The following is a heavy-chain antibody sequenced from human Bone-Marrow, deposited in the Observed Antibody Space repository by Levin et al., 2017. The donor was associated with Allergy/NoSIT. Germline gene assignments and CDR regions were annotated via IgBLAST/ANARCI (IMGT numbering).Heavy chain of an antibody. CDR1: GFTFSSYA. Sequence: GESLKISCAASGFTFSSYAMSWVRQAPGKGLEWVSAISGSGGSTYYADSVKGRFTISRDNSKNTLYLQMNSLRAEDTAVYYCANPWGGWVTTDYWGQGTLVTVSS. CDR3: ANPWGGWVTTDY. CDR2: ISGSGGST. V-gene: IGHV3-23*01. J-gene: IGHJ4*02. D-gene: IGHD4-17*01.